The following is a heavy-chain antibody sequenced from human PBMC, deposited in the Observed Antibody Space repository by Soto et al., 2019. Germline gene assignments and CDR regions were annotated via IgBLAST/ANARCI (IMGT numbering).Heavy chain of an antibody. CDR3: ATDVEDIVVVPAAVPISYYFDY. CDR2: IWYDGSNK. Sequence: QVQLVESGGGVVQPGRSLRLSCAASGFTFSSYGMHWVRQAPGKGLEWVAVIWYDGSNKYYADSVKGRFTISRDNSKNTLYLQMNSLRAEDTAVYYCATDVEDIVVVPAAVPISYYFDYWGQGTLVTVSS. D-gene: IGHD2-2*01. V-gene: IGHV3-33*01. J-gene: IGHJ4*02. CDR1: GFTFSSYG.